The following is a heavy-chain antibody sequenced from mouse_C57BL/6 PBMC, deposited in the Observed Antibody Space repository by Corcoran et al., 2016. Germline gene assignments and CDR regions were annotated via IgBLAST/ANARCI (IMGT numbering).Heavy chain of an antibody. V-gene: IGHV1-75*01. D-gene: IGHD2-5*01. J-gene: IGHJ3*01. CDR3: AREAFYSNCPAWFTY. CDR1: GYTFTDYY. Sequence: QVQLQQSGPELVKPGASVKISCKASGYTFTDYYINWVKQRPGQGLEWIGWIFPGSGSTYYNEKFKGKATLTVDKSSSTAYMLLSSLTSEDSAVYFCAREAFYSNCPAWFTYWGQGTLVTVSA. CDR2: IFPGSGST.